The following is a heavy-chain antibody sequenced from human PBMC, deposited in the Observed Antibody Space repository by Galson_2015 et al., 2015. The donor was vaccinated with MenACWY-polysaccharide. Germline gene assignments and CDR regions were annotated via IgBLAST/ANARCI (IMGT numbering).Heavy chain of an antibody. CDR2: IYYNGRG. Sequence: TLSLTCAVSGASISSGSHYWSWFRRYPGKSLGWIAYIYYNGRGNYNPSLRSRVTISVDMSKNQFSLNLNSVTAADTAVYFCAGIPATETSFGWFDPWGQGTLVTVSS. CDR3: AGIPATETSFGWFDP. CDR1: GASISSGSHY. V-gene: IGHV4-31*11. J-gene: IGHJ5*02. D-gene: IGHD4-17*01.